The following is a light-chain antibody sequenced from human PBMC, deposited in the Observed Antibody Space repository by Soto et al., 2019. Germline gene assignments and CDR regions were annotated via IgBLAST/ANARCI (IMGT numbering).Light chain of an antibody. V-gene: IGKV3-11*01. J-gene: IGKJ4*01. CDR2: DAS. CDR3: QQRSSWPLLT. CDR1: QSVSSY. Sequence: EIVLTQSPATLSLSPGERATLSCRASQSVSSYLAWYQRKPGQPPRLLIYDASNRATGIPARFSGGGSGTDFTLTISSLEPEDFAVYYCQQRSSWPLLTFGGGTRVEIK.